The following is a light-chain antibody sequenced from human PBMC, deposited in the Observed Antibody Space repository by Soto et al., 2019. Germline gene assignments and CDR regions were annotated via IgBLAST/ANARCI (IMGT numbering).Light chain of an antibody. J-gene: IGLJ2*01. CDR1: SGSVSTSSY. V-gene: IGLV8-61*01. CDR3: VLYVGSGISL. Sequence: QTVVTQEPSFSVSPGGTVTLTCGLSSGSVSTSSYPSWYQQTPGQAPRTLIYSTNTRSSGVPDRFSGSILGNKAALTITGAQADDESDYYCVLYVGSGISLFGGGTMLTVL. CDR2: STN.